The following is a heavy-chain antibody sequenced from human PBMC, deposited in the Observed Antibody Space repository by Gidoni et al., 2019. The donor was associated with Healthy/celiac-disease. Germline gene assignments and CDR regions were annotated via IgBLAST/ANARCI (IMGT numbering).Heavy chain of an antibody. CDR3: ARDQLGYDSSGYYWGDDAFDI. Sequence: QVQLQESGPGLVKPSQTLSLPCTVSGGSISSGDYYWRWIRQPPGKGLEWIGYIYYSGSTYYNPSLKSRVTISVDTSKNQFSLKLSSVTAADTAVYYCARDQLGYDSSGYYWGDDAFDIWGQGTMVTVSS. CDR2: IYYSGST. J-gene: IGHJ3*02. CDR1: GGSISSGDYY. D-gene: IGHD3-22*01. V-gene: IGHV4-30-4*01.